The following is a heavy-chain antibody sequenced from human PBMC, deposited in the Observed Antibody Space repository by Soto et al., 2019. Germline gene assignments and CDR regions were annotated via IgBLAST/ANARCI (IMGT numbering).Heavy chain of an antibody. CDR1: GYTFTSSG. CDR3: ARVGSSSWYPSPLWPLDY. V-gene: IGHV1-18*01. D-gene: IGHD6-13*01. Sequence: ASVKVSCKASGYTFTSSGISWVRQAPGQGLEWMGWISAYNGNTNYAQKLQGRVTMTTDTSTSTAYMELRSLRSDDTAVYYCARVGSSSWYPSPLWPLDYWGQGTLVTVSS. CDR2: ISAYNGNT. J-gene: IGHJ4*02.